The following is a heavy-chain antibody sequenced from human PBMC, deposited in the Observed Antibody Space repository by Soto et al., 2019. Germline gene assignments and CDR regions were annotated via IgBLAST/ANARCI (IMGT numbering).Heavy chain of an antibody. CDR1: GFTFSSYW. V-gene: IGHV3-23*01. J-gene: IGHJ5*02. Sequence: PGGSLRLSCAASGFTFSSYWMSWVRQAPGKGLEWVSDINASGVNTYYADSVKGRFTISRDNSKNTLYLQMNSLRAEDTAVYYCAKMRDVRQGFDPWGQGTLVTVSS. CDR2: INASGVNT. CDR3: AKMRDVRQGFDP.